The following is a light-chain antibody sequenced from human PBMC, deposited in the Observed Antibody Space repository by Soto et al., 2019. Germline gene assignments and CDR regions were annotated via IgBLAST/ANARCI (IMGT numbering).Light chain of an antibody. Sequence: QSVLTQPASVSGSPGQSITISCTGTSSDVGGYNYVSWYQQHPGKAPKLMIYDVSNRPSGVSNRFSGSKSGNTASLTISGLQAYDEADYYCSSYTSSFYVFGTGTKVTVL. CDR1: SSDVGGYNY. CDR3: SSYTSSFYV. V-gene: IGLV2-14*01. CDR2: DVS. J-gene: IGLJ1*01.